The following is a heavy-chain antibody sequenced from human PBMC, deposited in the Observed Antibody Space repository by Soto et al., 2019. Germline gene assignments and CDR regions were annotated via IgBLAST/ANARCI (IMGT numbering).Heavy chain of an antibody. CDR1: GGTFSTYS. CDR3: ARKMNTAKTYGLDV. CDR2: IIPVFGTP. Sequence: QVQLVQSGAEVKKPGSSMAVSCQASGGTFSTYSLNWVRQAPGQGLEWMGGIIPVFGTPNYAQKFQGRVTITADESTSTAYMELTSLTSEDTAVYYCARKMNTAKTYGLDVWGQGTTVTVSS. J-gene: IGHJ6*02. V-gene: IGHV1-69*01. D-gene: IGHD4-17*01.